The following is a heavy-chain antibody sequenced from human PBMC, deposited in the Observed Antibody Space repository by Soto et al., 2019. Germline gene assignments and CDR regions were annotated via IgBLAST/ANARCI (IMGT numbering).Heavy chain of an antibody. Sequence: PGGSMRLSCASSWFTVSSNYMSWVRQAPGKGLEWVSVIYSGGSTYYADSVKGRFTISRDNSKNTLYLQMNSLRAEDTAVYYCARGYYYYYGMDVWGQGTTVTVSS. CDR2: IYSGGST. CDR3: ARGYYYYYGMDV. J-gene: IGHJ6*02. V-gene: IGHV3-53*01. CDR1: WFTVSSNY.